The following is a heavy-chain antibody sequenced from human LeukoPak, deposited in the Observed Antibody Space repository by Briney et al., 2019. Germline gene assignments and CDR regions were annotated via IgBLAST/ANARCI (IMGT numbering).Heavy chain of an antibody. CDR2: IFNTGNT. D-gene: IGHD3-10*01. Sequence: SETLSLTCSVAGGSINSHYWSWIRQPPGKRLEWIGYIFNTGNTNYNPSLASRVTMSVDTSRAQFFLRLSPVTAADTAIYYCASRPADTTWYGVFDYWSQGTLVTVSS. V-gene: IGHV4-59*11. CDR3: ASRPADTTWYGVFDY. J-gene: IGHJ4*02. CDR1: GGSINSHY.